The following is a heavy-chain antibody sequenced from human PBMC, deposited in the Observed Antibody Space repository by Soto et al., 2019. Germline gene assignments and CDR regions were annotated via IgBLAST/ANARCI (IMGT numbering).Heavy chain of an antibody. CDR2: FSFYGRRDNT. D-gene: IGHD1-1*01. V-gene: IGHV3-23*01. Sequence: EVQLLESGGGLVQPGGSLRLSCVGSGFTFSSYDMTWVRQAPGKGLEWVSSFSFYGRRDNTYYADFVKGLFIISRDNSRNTGYLKIDNLRVDDPAVYYCAKSLYIDNGGPNNHGGQGNLVTVSS. J-gene: IGHJ4*02. CDR1: GFTFSSYD. CDR3: AKSLYIDNGGPNNH.